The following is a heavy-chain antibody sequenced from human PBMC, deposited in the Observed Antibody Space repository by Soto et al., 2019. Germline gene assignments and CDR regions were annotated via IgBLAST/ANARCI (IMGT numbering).Heavy chain of an antibody. CDR1: GFTFSSYA. CDR3: AKMDRELWLLAFDI. V-gene: IGHV3-23*01. D-gene: IGHD5-18*01. CDR2: ISGRGGST. J-gene: IGHJ3*02. Sequence: EVQLLESGGGLVQPGGSLRLSCAASGFTFSSYAMSWVRQSPGKWLEWVSAISGRGGSTYYADSVKGRFTISRDNTKNTLYLQMNSLRAEDTAVYYCAKMDRELWLLAFDIWGQGTMVTVSS.